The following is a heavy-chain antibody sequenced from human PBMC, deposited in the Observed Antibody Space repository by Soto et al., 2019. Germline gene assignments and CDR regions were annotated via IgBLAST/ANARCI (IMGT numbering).Heavy chain of an antibody. CDR1: GGSISSSGHY. Sequence: QLQLQESGPGLVKPSETLSLTCSVSGGSISSSGHYWGWIRQLPGKGLEWIGSIYYSGSTYHNPSHKRRVTTSVNTPKNQFSLKLKSGTAAKTAVYYCARTYSSSWSSWALLDLWGQGTLVTVSS. CDR3: ARTYSSSWSSWALLDL. CDR2: IYYSGST. D-gene: IGHD6-13*01. V-gene: IGHV4-39*01. J-gene: IGHJ5*02.